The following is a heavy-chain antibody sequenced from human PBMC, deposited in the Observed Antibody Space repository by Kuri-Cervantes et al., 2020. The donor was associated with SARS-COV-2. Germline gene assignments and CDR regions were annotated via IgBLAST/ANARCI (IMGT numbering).Heavy chain of an antibody. Sequence: GGSLRLSCAASGFTFSSYDMHWVRQATGKGLEWVSAIGTAGDTYYPGSVKGRFTISRENAKNSLYLQMNSLRAEDTAVYYCAKAWALIVPLDYWGQGTLVTVSS. CDR3: AKAWALIVPLDY. CDR1: GFTFSSYD. V-gene: IGHV3-13*01. J-gene: IGHJ4*02. D-gene: IGHD3-22*01. CDR2: IGTAGDT.